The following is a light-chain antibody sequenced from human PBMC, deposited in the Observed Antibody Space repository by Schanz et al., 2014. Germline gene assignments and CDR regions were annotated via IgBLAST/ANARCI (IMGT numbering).Light chain of an antibody. Sequence: EIVLTQSPATLSLSPGERATLSCRASQSVAGNYLAWYQQKPGQAPKLLIYGASSSATGIPARFSGSGSGTYFPLTISSLQSEDFAVYYCQQYDNWPPWTFGQGTKVELK. CDR2: GAS. V-gene: IGKV3-15*01. J-gene: IGKJ1*01. CDR1: QSVAGN. CDR3: QQYDNWPPWT.